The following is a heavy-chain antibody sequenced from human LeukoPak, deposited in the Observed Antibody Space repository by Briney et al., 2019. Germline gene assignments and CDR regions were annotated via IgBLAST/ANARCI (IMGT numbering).Heavy chain of an antibody. CDR2: INHSGRT. CDR1: GGSFSGYY. J-gene: IGHJ6*04. D-gene: IGHD2-15*01. CDR3: ARDLGFPYCSGGSCYYVNNYYYYYGMDV. Sequence: PSETLSLTCAVYGGSFSGYYWSWIRQPPGKGLEWMGEINHSGRTNYNPSLTRRGTISIDTCKNQFSLRQSSVTAADTAVYYCARDLGFPYCSGGSCYYVNNYYYYYGMDVWGKGTTVTVSS. V-gene: IGHV4-34*01.